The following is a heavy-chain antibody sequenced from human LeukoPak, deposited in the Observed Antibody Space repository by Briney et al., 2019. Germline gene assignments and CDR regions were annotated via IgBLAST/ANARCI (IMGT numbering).Heavy chain of an antibody. CDR2: IYYSGST. V-gene: IGHV4-39*07. D-gene: IGHD7-27*01. Sequence: PSETLSLTCTVSGGSISSSSYYWGWIRQPPGKGLEWIGSIYYSGSTYYNPSLKSRVTISVDTSKNQFSLKLSSVTAADTAMYYCARNWGGYYYYYMDVWGKGTTVTVSS. CDR3: ARNWGGYYYYYMDV. J-gene: IGHJ6*03. CDR1: GGSISSSSYY.